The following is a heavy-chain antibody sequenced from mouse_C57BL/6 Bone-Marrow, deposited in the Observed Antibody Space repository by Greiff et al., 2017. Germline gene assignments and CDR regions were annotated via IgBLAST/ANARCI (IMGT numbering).Heavy chain of an antibody. V-gene: IGHV1-50*01. J-gene: IGHJ2*01. CDR1: GYTFTSYW. Sequence: QVQLQQPGAELVKPGASVKLSCKASGYTFTSYWMQWVKQRPGQGLEWIGEIDPSDSYTNYNQKFKGKATLTVDTSSSTAYMQLSSLTSEDSAVYCCARGEYYFDYWGQGTTLTVSS. CDR2: IDPSDSYT. CDR3: ARGEYYFDY.